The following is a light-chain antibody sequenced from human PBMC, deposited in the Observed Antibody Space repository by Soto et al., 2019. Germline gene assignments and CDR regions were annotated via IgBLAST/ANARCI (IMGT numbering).Light chain of an antibody. Sequence: QPASVSGSPGQSITISCTGTTSDVGDYNYVSWYQHHPGKAPKLMIYAVSNRPSGVSNRFSGSKSGNTASLTISGLQAEDEADYYCSSYTSSSTVVFGGGTKVTVL. CDR1: TSDVGDYNY. CDR3: SSYTSSSTVV. CDR2: AVS. J-gene: IGLJ2*01. V-gene: IGLV2-14*03.